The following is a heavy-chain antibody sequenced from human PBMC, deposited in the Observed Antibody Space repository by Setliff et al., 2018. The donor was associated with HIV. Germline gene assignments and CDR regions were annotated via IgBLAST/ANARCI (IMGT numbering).Heavy chain of an antibody. D-gene: IGHD2-21*01. CDR2: AGSADYGGNA. V-gene: IGHV4-39*07. J-gene: IGHJ6*02. CDR3: ARSYCGGGLCFRVLDL. Sequence: SETLSLTCTVSGGSISNSNYFWDWIRQPPGKGLEWIGSAGSADYGGNAYYTPSLRSRVTISVETSKNQFSLKLTSVAAADTAVYYCARSYCGGGLCFRVLDLWGQGTTVTVSS. CDR1: GGSISNSNYF.